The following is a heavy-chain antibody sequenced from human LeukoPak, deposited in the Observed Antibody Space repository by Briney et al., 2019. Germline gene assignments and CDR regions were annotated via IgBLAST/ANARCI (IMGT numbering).Heavy chain of an antibody. CDR2: MSPNSGDT. V-gene: IGHV1-8*01. Sequence: ASVKVSCKASGYAFTSYDFNWVRQATGQRPEWMGWMSPNSGDTGYAQKFQDRVIMTRNTSISTAYMELSSLRSDDTAVYYCARGPPNWGYDYWGPGTLVTVSS. CDR3: ARGPPNWGYDY. D-gene: IGHD7-27*01. CDR1: GYAFTSYD. J-gene: IGHJ4*02.